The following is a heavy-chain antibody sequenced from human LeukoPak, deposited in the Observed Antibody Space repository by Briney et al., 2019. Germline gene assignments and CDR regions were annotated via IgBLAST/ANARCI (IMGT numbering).Heavy chain of an antibody. CDR3: ARGRYCSSTSCYRYNWFDP. V-gene: IGHV4-34*01. CDR1: GGSFSGYY. J-gene: IGHJ5*02. Sequence: SETLSLTCAVYGGSFSGYYWSWIRQPPGKGLEWIGEISHSGSTNYNPSLKSRVTISVDTSKNQFSLKLSSVTAADTAVYYCARGRYCSSTSCYRYNWFDPWGQGTLVTVSS. D-gene: IGHD2-2*01. CDR2: ISHSGST.